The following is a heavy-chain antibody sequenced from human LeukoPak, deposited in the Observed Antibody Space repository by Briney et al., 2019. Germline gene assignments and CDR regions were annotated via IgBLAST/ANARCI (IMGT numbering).Heavy chain of an antibody. CDR1: GFSFSDYY. V-gene: IGHV3-11*04. D-gene: IGHD6-6*01. CDR2: ISSSAGTV. J-gene: IGHJ4*02. CDR3: ARSSIGISPHFDY. Sequence: GGSLRLSCAASGFSFSDYYMSWIRQAPGKGLEWISYISSSAGTVYYADSAKGRFTISRDNAKNSLYLQMNSLTAEDTAAYYCARSSIGISPHFDYWGQGTLVTVSS.